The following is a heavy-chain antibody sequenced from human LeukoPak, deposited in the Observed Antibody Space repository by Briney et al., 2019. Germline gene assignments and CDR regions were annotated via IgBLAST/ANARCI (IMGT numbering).Heavy chain of an antibody. CDR1: GWSVSSGSYY. J-gene: IGHJ4*02. D-gene: IGHD5-18*01. CDR2: MYYRGSS. V-gene: IGHV4-61*01. CDR3: ARGGIQLPDY. Sequence: MPSETLSLTCTVSGWSVSSGSYYWSWVRQSPGKGLGWIGCMYYRGSSNYNPSLKSRVTVLVDTSKNQFSLKLSSVTAADTAVYYCARGGIQLPDYWGQGILVTVSS.